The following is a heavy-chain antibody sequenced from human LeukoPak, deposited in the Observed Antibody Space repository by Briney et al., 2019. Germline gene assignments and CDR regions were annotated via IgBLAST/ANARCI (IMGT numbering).Heavy chain of an antibody. V-gene: IGHV1-69*05. CDR3: ARDHFTSVTTYLWFDP. CDR2: IIPIFGTA. J-gene: IGHJ5*02. D-gene: IGHD4-11*01. Sequence: SVKVSCKASGGTFSSYAISWVRQAPGQGLEWMGRIIPIFGTANYAQKFQGRVTITTDESTSTAYMELSSLRSEDTAVYYCARDHFTSVTTYLWFDPWGQGTLVTVSS. CDR1: GGTFSSYA.